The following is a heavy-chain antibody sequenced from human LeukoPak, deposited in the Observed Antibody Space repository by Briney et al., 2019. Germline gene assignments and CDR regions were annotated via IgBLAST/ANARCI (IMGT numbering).Heavy chain of an antibody. CDR3: ARDRGHCSSSGCYGYFDY. CDR1: GFTFNSYD. J-gene: IGHJ4*02. V-gene: IGHV3-30*04. D-gene: IGHD2-2*01. Sequence: PGGSLRLSCAASGFTFNSYDMHWVRQAPGKGLEWVAVTSYDGSKKYYADSVKGRYTVSRDNSKNTLYLQMSSLRAEDTAVYYCARDRGHCSSSGCYGYFDYWGQGTLVTVSS. CDR2: TSYDGSKK.